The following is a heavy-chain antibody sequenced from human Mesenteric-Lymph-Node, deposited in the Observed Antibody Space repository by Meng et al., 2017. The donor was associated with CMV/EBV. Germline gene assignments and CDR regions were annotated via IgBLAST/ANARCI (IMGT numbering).Heavy chain of an antibody. J-gene: IGHJ4*02. CDR1: GCTFRSSV. V-gene: IGHV7-4-1*02. CDR3: ARDYLKGIPAAISFGY. CDR2: INTSTGNP. Sequence: GCTFRSSVMNWGRQAPGQGLEWMGWINTSTGNPTYAQGFTGRFVFSLDTSVSTAYLQISSLKAEDTAVYYCARDYLKGIPAAISFGYWGQGTLVTVSS. D-gene: IGHD2-2*01.